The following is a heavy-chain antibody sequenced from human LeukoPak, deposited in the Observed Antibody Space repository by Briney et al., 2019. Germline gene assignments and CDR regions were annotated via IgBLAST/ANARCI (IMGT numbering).Heavy chain of an antibody. J-gene: IGHJ5*02. Sequence: SETLSLTCSVSGGSISPYYWSWIRQPPGKGLEWIGYIHYSGRTNYSPSLKSRVSISVDTSKNQFSLKLTSVTAADTAVYYCARLVVTSGLDWFDPWGQGTLVTVSS. D-gene: IGHD3-22*01. CDR2: IHYSGRT. CDR3: ARLVVTSGLDWFDP. CDR1: GGSISPYY. V-gene: IGHV4-59*08.